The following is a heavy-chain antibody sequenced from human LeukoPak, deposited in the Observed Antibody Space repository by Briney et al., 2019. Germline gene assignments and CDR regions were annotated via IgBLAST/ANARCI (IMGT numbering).Heavy chain of an antibody. CDR3: ARTASGSYYIQYYFGY. D-gene: IGHD1-26*01. Sequence: ASVKVSCKASGYTFTGYYMHWGRQAPGQGLEWMGWINPNSGGTNYAQKFQGRVTMTRDTSISTAYMELSRLRSDDTAVYYCARTASGSYYIQYYFGYWGQGTLVTVSS. V-gene: IGHV1-2*02. CDR2: INPNSGGT. CDR1: GYTFTGYY. J-gene: IGHJ4*02.